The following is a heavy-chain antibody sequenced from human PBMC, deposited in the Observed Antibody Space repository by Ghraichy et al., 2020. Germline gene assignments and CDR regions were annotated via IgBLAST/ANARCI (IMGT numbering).Heavy chain of an antibody. CDR2: ISSSGSTI. Sequence: GGSLRLSCAASGFTFSSYEMNWVRQAPGKGLEWVSYISSSGSTIYNADSVKGRFTISRDNAKKSLYLQMNSLRAEDTAVYYCARDLTPDAYYGSGGDVDGMDVWGQGTTVTVSS. J-gene: IGHJ6*02. CDR3: ARDLTPDAYYGSGGDVDGMDV. V-gene: IGHV3-48*03. D-gene: IGHD3-10*01. CDR1: GFTFSSYE.